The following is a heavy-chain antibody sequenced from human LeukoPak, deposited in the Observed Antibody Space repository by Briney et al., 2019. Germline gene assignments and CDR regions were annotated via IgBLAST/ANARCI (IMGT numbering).Heavy chain of an antibody. V-gene: IGHV3-48*04. D-gene: IGHD2-2*02. J-gene: IGHJ4*02. Sequence: GGSLRLSCAASGFTFSSYSMNWVRQAPGKGLEWVSYISSSSSTIYYADSVKGRFTISRDNAKNSLYLQMNSLRAEDTAVYYCGRGCSSNSCYTWGFDYWGQGTLVTVSS. CDR2: ISSSSSTI. CDR1: GFTFSSYS. CDR3: GRGCSSNSCYTWGFDY.